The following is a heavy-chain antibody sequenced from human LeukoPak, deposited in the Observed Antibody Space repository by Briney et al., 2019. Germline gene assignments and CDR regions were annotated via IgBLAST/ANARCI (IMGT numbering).Heavy chain of an antibody. CDR3: ARARDILTYYYYYMDV. D-gene: IGHD2-15*01. J-gene: IGHJ6*03. CDR2: IYYSGST. V-gene: IGHV4-59*08. Sequence: SETLSLTCTVSGGSISSYYWSWIRQPPGKGLEWIGYIYYSGSTNYNPSLKSRVTISVDTSKNQFSLKLSSVTAADTAVYYCARARDILTYYYYYMDVWGKGTTVTVSS. CDR1: GGSISSYY.